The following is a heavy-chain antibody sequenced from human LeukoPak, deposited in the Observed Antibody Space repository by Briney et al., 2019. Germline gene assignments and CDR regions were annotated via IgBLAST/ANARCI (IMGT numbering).Heavy chain of an antibody. V-gene: IGHV1-18*01. D-gene: IGHD5-12*01. Sequence: RASVKVSCKASGYTFIIYGISWVRQAPGQGLEWMGWISAYNGNTNFPQKLQGRVTMTTDTSTSTAYMELSRLRSDDTAVYYCARGGGYDQWEYYFDYWGQGTLVTVSS. CDR1: GYTFIIYG. J-gene: IGHJ4*02. CDR3: ARGGGYDQWEYYFDY. CDR2: ISAYNGNT.